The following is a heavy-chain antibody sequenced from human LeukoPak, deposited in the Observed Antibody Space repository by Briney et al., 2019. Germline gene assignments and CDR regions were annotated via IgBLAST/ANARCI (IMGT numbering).Heavy chain of an antibody. V-gene: IGHV1-69*05. CDR1: GGTFTIYA. D-gene: IGHD3-10*01. CDR3: ARGLRPGPRFAALVI. Sequence: SVTVSFTSSGGTFTIYAISWVRQAPGQGLEWMGGIIPFFGTANYAQKFQGRVTITTDESTSTAYMELSSLTSEDTAVYCWARGLRPGPRFAALVIWRQGTMVSVSS. J-gene: IGHJ3*02. CDR2: IIPFFGTA.